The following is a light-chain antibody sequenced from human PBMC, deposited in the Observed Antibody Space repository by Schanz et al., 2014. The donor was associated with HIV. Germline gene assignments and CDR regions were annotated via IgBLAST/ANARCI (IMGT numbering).Light chain of an antibody. J-gene: IGLJ2*01. CDR2: EVS. CDR3: CSFAGSNPLL. Sequence: QSVLTQPASVSGSPGQSITISCTGANSDVGSYNLVSWYQQHPGKAPKLMIFEVSKRPSGISDRFSGSKSGNTASLTISGLQSDDEADYFCCSFAGSNPLLLGGGTKLTVL. V-gene: IGLV2-23*02. CDR1: NSDVGSYNL.